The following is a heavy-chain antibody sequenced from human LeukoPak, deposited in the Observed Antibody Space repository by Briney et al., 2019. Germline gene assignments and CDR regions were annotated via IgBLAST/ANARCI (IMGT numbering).Heavy chain of an antibody. CDR3: ARARNYCSGGSCYYFDY. Sequence: ASVKVSCKASGYTFTGYYMHWVRQAPGQGLEWMGRINPNSGGTNYAQKFQGRATMTRDTSISTAYMELSRLRSDDTAVYYCARARNYCSGGSCYYFDYWGQGILVTVSS. J-gene: IGHJ4*02. CDR1: GYTFTGYY. CDR2: INPNSGGT. V-gene: IGHV1-2*06. D-gene: IGHD2-15*01.